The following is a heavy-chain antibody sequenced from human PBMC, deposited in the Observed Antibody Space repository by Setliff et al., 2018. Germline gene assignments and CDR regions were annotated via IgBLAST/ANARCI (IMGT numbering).Heavy chain of an antibody. D-gene: IGHD7-27*01. CDR3: ARERTTNWEGYYFDY. V-gene: IGHV1-18*01. J-gene: IGHJ4*02. CDR1: GYTFTSYA. Sequence: ASVKVSCKASGYTFTSYAMNWVRQAPGQGLEWMGWISAYNGNTNYAQKLQGRVTMTTDTSTSTAYMELRSLRSEDTAVYYCARERTTNWEGYYFDYWGQGTLVTVSS. CDR2: ISAYNGNT.